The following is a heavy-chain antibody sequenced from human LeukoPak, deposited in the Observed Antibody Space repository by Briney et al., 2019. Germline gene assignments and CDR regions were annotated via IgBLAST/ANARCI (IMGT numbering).Heavy chain of an antibody. Sequence: GESLKISCKASGYSLTNYWISWVRQMLGKGLEWMGRIDPTDSYTNYSPSFQGHVTISVDKSVSAAYLQWSSLKASDTAMYYCARLLVGGQDYFDYWGQGTLVTVSS. V-gene: IGHV5-10-1*01. J-gene: IGHJ4*02. CDR2: IDPTDSYT. CDR1: GYSLTNYW. CDR3: ARLLVGGQDYFDY. D-gene: IGHD2-15*01.